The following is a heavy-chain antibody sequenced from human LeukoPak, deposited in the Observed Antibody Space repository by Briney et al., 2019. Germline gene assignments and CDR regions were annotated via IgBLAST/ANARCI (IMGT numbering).Heavy chain of an antibody. Sequence: GGSLRLSCAASGLTFSSYAMSWVRQAPGKGLEWVSSISGSGGSTYYEDSVRGRFTISRDNSGNTVHLQMNSLRADDTAVYYCAKGGMGWFDPWGQGTLVTVSS. CDR3: AKGGMGWFDP. D-gene: IGHD6-25*01. CDR1: GLTFSSYA. J-gene: IGHJ5*02. V-gene: IGHV3-23*01. CDR2: ISGSGGST.